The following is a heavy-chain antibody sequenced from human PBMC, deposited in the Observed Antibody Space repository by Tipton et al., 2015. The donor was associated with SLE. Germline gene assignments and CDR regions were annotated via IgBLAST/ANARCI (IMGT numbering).Heavy chain of an antibody. CDR1: GFTFSSYS. D-gene: IGHD3-3*01. CDR2: ISSSSSYI. Sequence: SLRLSCAASGFTFSSYSMNWVRQAPGKGLEWVSSISSSSSYIYYADSVKGRFTISRDNAKNSLYLQMNSLRAEDTAVYYCARDNYYDFWIGYSQYNWFDPWGQGTLVTVSS. J-gene: IGHJ5*02. CDR3: ARDNYYDFWIGYSQYNWFDP. V-gene: IGHV3-21*01.